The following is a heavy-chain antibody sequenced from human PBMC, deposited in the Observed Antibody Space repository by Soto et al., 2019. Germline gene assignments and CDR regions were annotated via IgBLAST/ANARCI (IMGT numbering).Heavy chain of an antibody. CDR3: AKDRAVIQGYFDY. CDR1: GFTLSSYA. Sequence: EVQLLESGGGLVQPGGSLRLSCAASGFTLSSYAMSWVRQAPGKGLEWVSAISGSGGSTYYADSVKGRFTISRDNSKNTLYLQMNSLRAEDTAVYYCAKDRAVIQGYFDYWGQGTLVTVSS. V-gene: IGHV3-23*01. D-gene: IGHD3-10*01. J-gene: IGHJ4*02. CDR2: ISGSGGST.